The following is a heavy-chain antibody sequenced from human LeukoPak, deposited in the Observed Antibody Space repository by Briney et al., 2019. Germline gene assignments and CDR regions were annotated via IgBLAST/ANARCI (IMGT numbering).Heavy chain of an antibody. V-gene: IGHV3-53*01. CDR2: INSGGST. CDR1: GFTFSSYS. J-gene: IGHJ4*02. Sequence: GGSLRLSCAASGFTFSSYSMNWVRQAPGKGLEWVSVINSGGSTYYADFVKGRFIISRDNSKNTLYLQMNSLRAEDTAVYYCARDPHRSYWGQGTLVTVSS. D-gene: IGHD3-16*02. CDR3: ARDPHRSY.